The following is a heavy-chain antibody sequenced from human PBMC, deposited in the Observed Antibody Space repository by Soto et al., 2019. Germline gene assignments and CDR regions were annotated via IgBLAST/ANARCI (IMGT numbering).Heavy chain of an antibody. V-gene: IGHV3-33*06. Sequence: GCLRRSGTASGFTFSSYGMHWVRQAPGKGLEWVAVIWYDGSNKYYADSVKGRFTISRDNSKNTLYLQMNSLRAEDTAVYYCANYDFWSGYGMDVWGQGTKVTVSS. CDR1: GFTFSSYG. J-gene: IGHJ6*02. CDR2: IWYDGSNK. D-gene: IGHD3-3*01. CDR3: ANYDFWSGYGMDV.